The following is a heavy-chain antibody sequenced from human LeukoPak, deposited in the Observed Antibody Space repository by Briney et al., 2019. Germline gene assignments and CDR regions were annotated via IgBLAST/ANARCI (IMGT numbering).Heavy chain of an antibody. CDR1: GFTISNYA. J-gene: IGHJ4*02. D-gene: IGHD6-19*01. CDR3: PRQSYASGWNPFAT. V-gene: IGHV3-23*01. CDR2: ISGGGITT. Sequence: GGSLRLSCAASGFTISNYAMSWVRQAPGKGLEWVSTISGGGITTYYADSAKGRFTISRDNSKNTMFLQMNSLRADDTAVYYCPRQSYASGWNPFATGGKEFRVTVSS.